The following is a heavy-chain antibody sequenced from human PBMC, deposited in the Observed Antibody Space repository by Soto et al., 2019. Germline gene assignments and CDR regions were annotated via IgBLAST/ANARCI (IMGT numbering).Heavy chain of an antibody. V-gene: IGHV4-31*03. D-gene: IGHD2-15*01. J-gene: IGHJ2*01. CDR2: IYYSGST. Sequence: SETLSLTCTVSGGSISSGGYYWSWIRQHPGKGLEWIGYIYYSGSTYYNPSLKSRVTISVDTSKNQFSLKLSSVTAADTAVYYCARFTLRDWYFALWGRGTLVTVSS. CDR3: ARFTLRDWYFAL. CDR1: GGSISSGGYY.